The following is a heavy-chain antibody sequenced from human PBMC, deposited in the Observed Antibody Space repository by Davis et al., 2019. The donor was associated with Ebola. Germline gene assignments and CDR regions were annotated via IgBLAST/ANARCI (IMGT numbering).Heavy chain of an antibody. V-gene: IGHV1-3*01. CDR1: GYTFTSYA. CDR2: INAGNGNT. Sequence: AASVKVSCKASGYTFTSYAMHWVRQAPGQRLEWMGWINAGNGNTKYSQKFQGRVTITRDTSASTVYMELSSLRSEDTAVYYCARDLFSAIVGATTIDYWGQGTLVTVSS. J-gene: IGHJ4*02. D-gene: IGHD1-26*01. CDR3: ARDLFSAIVGATTIDY.